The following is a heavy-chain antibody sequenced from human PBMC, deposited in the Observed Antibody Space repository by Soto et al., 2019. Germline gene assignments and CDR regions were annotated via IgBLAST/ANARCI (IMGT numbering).Heavy chain of an antibody. CDR2: INAGNGNT. D-gene: IGHD6-13*01. V-gene: IGHV1-3*01. CDR1: GYTFTSYA. J-gene: IGHJ4*02. CDR3: AREGTYSSSWYDIAGPAHFDY. Sequence: ASVKVSCKASGYTFTSYAMHWVRQAPGQRLEWMGWINAGNGNTKYSQKFQGRVTITRDTSASTAYMELSSLRSEDTAAYYCAREGTYSSSWYDIAGPAHFDYWGQGTLVTVSS.